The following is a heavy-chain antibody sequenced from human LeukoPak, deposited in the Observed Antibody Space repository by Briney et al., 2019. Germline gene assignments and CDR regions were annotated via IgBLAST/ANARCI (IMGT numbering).Heavy chain of an antibody. CDR3: ARDVGFYRPLDY. Sequence: PSGTLSLTCGVSGGAVINTNWWTWVRQPPGKGLEWIGEVHLDGRTNYNPSLESRLTMSVDVSENQVSLKLTSVTAADTAVSYCARDVGFYRPLDYSGQGTLVTVSS. CDR1: GGAVINTNW. D-gene: IGHD3-3*01. J-gene: IGHJ4*02. V-gene: IGHV4-4*02. CDR2: VHLDGRT.